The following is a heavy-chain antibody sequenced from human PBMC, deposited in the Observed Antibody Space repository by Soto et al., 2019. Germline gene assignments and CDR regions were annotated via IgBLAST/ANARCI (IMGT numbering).Heavy chain of an antibody. D-gene: IGHD2-15*01. CDR1: GYTFTSYG. CDR3: ARGYCSGGSCYPSDY. CDR2: INSYNGNT. Sequence: ASVKVSCKASGYTFTSYGISWVRQAPGQGLEWMGWINSYNGNTNYAQKLQGRVTMTTDTSTSTAYMELRSLRSEDTAVYYCARGYCSGGSCYPSDYWGQGTLVTVSS. J-gene: IGHJ4*02. V-gene: IGHV1-18*01.